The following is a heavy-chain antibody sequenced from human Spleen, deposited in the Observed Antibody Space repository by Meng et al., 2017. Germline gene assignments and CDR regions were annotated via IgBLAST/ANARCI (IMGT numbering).Heavy chain of an antibody. Sequence: QGKLQQGGTGRLKPSETLSLTCVVSGGSFSDYYWSWIRQPPGKGLEWIGEINHSGSTNYNPSLESRATISVDTSQNNLSLKLSSVTAADSAVYYCARGPTTMAHDFDYWGQGTLVTVSS. CDR2: INHSGST. V-gene: IGHV4-34*01. D-gene: IGHD4-11*01. CDR1: GGSFSDYY. J-gene: IGHJ4*02. CDR3: ARGPTTMAHDFDY.